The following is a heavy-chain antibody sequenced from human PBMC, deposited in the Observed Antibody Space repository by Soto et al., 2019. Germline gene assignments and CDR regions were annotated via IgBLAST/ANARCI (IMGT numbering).Heavy chain of an antibody. J-gene: IGHJ4*02. V-gene: IGHV4-39*01. Sequence: SETLSLTCTVSGGSISSSSYYWGWIRQPPGKGLEWIGSIFYSGTTYYNPSLKSRVTISVDTSKNQFSLKLSSVTAADTAVYYCARGYGRNFDYWGQGTLVSVS. D-gene: IGHD5-18*01. CDR3: ARGYGRNFDY. CDR1: GGSISSSSYY. CDR2: IFYSGTT.